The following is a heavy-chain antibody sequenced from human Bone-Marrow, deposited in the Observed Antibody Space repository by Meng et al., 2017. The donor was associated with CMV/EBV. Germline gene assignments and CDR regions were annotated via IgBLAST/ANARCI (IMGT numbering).Heavy chain of an antibody. V-gene: IGHV3-21*01. Sequence: GESLKISCAASGFTFSSYSMNWVRQAPGKGLEWVSSISSSSSYIYYADSVKGRSTISRDNAKNSLYLQMNSLRVEDTAVYYCARDARLQGTIFGVVTTTYYYYGMDVWGQGTTVTVSS. CDR2: ISSSSSYI. CDR3: ARDARLQGTIFGVVTTTYYYYGMDV. CDR1: GFTFSSYS. D-gene: IGHD3-3*01. J-gene: IGHJ6*02.